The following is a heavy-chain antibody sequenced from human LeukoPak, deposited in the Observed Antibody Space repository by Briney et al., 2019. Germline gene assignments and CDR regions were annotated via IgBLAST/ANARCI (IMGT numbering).Heavy chain of an antibody. J-gene: IGHJ4*02. Sequence: GASVKDTCKASGCTFTSYVFNCVRQATAQGLEWMGWKDPNNDNSGYPQKQQGRVTMTRNTSISTAYMELSSLGSEDTAVYYCARGPLYGHPYEGIFYWGQGTLVTVSS. CDR1: GCTFTSYV. V-gene: IGHV1-8*01. D-gene: IGHD2-15*01. CDR3: ARGPLYGHPYEGIFY. CDR2: KDPNNDNS.